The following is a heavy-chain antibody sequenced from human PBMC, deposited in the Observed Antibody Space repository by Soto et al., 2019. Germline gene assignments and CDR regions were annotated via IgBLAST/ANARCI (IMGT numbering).Heavy chain of an antibody. D-gene: IGHD3-10*01. V-gene: IGHV4-4*02. CDR1: GGSISSSNW. Sequence: PSETLSLTCAVSGGSISSSNWWSWVRQPPGKGLEWIGEIYHSGSTNYNPSLKSRVTISVDKSKNQFSLKLSSVTAADTAVYYCARDLEVGSSYYYGMDVWGQGTTVTVSS. J-gene: IGHJ6*02. CDR2: IYHSGST. CDR3: ARDLEVGSSYYYGMDV.